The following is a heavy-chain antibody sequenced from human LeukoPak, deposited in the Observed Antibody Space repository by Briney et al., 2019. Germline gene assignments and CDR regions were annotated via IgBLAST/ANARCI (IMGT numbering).Heavy chain of an antibody. J-gene: IGHJ3*02. CDR3: ARRGAVAGAFDI. CDR1: GFTFSTYS. V-gene: IGHV3-21*01. Sequence: GGSLRLSCVDSGFTFSTYSMNWVRQAPGKGLEWVSSISSSSSYIYYGDSVKGRFTISRDNAKNTLYLQMNSLRAEDTAVYYCARRGAVAGAFDIWGQGTKVTVSS. CDR2: ISSSSSYI. D-gene: IGHD6-19*01.